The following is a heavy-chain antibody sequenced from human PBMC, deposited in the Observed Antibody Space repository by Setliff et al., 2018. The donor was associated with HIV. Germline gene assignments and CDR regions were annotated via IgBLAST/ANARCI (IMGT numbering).Heavy chain of an antibody. Sequence: LILSCAVCGFTFIDYALNWVRQTPGRGLEWVSSISSSASYIYYADSVKVRFTISRDNARNSLHLEMNNLRAEDTALYYCARSHSPRDAFDLWGQGTMVTVSS. CDR1: GFTFIDYA. V-gene: IGHV3-21*01. J-gene: IGHJ3*01. CDR3: ARSHSPRDAFDL. CDR2: ISSSASYI.